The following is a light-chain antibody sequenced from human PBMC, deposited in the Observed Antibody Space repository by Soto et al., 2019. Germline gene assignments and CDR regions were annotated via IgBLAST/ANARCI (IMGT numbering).Light chain of an antibody. CDR1: QSVSSSY. V-gene: IGKV3-20*01. Sequence: ETVLTQSPGTLSLSPRERATLSCRASQSVSSSYLAWYQQKPGQAPRLLIYGASSRATGIPDRFSGSGSGTEFTLTISRLEPEDFAVYYCQQYGRSPPSWTFGQGTKVEIK. CDR2: GAS. J-gene: IGKJ1*01. CDR3: QQYGRSPPSWT.